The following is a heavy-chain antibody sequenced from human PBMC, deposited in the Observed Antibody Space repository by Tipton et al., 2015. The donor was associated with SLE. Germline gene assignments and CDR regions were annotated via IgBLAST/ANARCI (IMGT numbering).Heavy chain of an antibody. CDR3: ARILGVVKSYYMDV. D-gene: IGHD3-3*01. Sequence: LRLSCTVSGGSISSYFWSWIRQPAGKGLEWIGRIYTSGSTNYNPSLKSRVTISVDTSKNQFSLKLSSVTAADTAVYYCARILGVVKSYYMDVWGKGTTVTVSS. J-gene: IGHJ6*03. V-gene: IGHV4-4*07. CDR1: GGSISSYF. CDR2: IYTSGST.